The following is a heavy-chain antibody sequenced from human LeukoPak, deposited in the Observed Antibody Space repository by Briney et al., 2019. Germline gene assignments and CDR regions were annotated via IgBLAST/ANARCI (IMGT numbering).Heavy chain of an antibody. V-gene: IGHV4-34*01. CDR2: INHSGST. J-gene: IGHJ5*02. D-gene: IGHD3-10*01. Sequence: SETLSLTCAVYGGSFSGYYWSWIRQPPGKGLEWIGEINHSGSTNYNPSLKSRVTISVDTSKNQFSLKLSSVTAADTAVYYCARELRITMVRGVINTNWFDPWGQGTLVTVSS. CDR3: ARELRITMVRGVINTNWFDP. CDR1: GGSFSGYY.